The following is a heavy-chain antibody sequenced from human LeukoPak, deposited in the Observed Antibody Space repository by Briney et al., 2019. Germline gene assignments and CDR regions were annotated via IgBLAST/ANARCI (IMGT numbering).Heavy chain of an antibody. J-gene: IGHJ6*02. CDR1: GYSFNTYW. Sequence: GESLKIACKGSGYSFNTYWIGWVRHMPGKGLEWMGIIYGGDSDTRYSPSFQGQVTISADKSIRTAYLQWSLKASDTAIYYCARSDQLRWFGEPRRPFYYGMDVWGQGTTVTVS. V-gene: IGHV5-51*01. CDR2: IYGGDSDT. CDR3: ARSDQLRWFGEPRRPFYYGMDV. D-gene: IGHD3-10*01.